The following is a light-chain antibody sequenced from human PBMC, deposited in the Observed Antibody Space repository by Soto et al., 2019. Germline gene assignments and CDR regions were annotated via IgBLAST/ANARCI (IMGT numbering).Light chain of an antibody. V-gene: IGLV2-11*01. Sequence: QSALTQPRSVSGSPGQSVTISCTGTSSDVGRYDFVSWYQQHPGKVPEVIIYDVNKRPSGVPDRFSGSKSGNTASLTISGLQDEDEADYFCCSYVGNFNLVFGGGTKLTVL. CDR3: CSYVGNFNLV. CDR2: DVN. J-gene: IGLJ2*01. CDR1: SSDVGRYDF.